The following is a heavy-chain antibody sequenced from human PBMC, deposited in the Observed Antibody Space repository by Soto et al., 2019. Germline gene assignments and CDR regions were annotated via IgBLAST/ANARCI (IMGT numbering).Heavy chain of an antibody. CDR1: GGSFSGYY. D-gene: IGHD2-21*01. V-gene: IGHV4-34*01. J-gene: IGHJ4*01. Sequence: PSETLSLTCAVYGGSFSGYYWSWIRQPPGKGLEWIGEINHSGSTNYNPSLKSRVTISVDTSKNQFSLKLSSVTAADPDVYYCARANKTLFYCGGDCKRVYFDYWGHVTLVTFSS. CDR3: ARANKTLFYCGGDCKRVYFDY. CDR2: INHSGST.